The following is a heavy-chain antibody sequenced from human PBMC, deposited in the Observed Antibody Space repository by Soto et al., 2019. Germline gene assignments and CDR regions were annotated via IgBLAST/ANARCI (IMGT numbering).Heavy chain of an antibody. Sequence: GASVKVSCKASGYSFTNYYMHWVRQAPGQGLEYMGVIHPNGGGTSYAQKFQGRVTMTSDTSTSIVYMELSSLRSDDTAVYYCTRTFISYPDGFDLWGQVSVVTVSS. CDR1: GYSFTNYY. J-gene: IGHJ4*02. D-gene: IGHD1-26*01. CDR3: TRTFISYPDGFDL. V-gene: IGHV1-46*01. CDR2: IHPNGGGT.